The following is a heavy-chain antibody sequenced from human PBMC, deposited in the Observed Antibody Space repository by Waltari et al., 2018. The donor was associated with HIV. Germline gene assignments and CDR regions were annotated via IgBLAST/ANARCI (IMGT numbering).Heavy chain of an antibody. CDR2: INHSGST. V-gene: IGHV4-34*01. Sequence: QVQLQQWGAGLLKPSETLSLTCAVYGGSFSGYYWSWIRQPPGKGLEWIGEINHSGSTNYNPSLKSRVTISVDTSKNQFSLKLSSVTAADTAVYYCARGGIFGVVIIPYYFDYWGQGTLVTVSS. CDR3: ARGGIFGVVIIPYYFDY. D-gene: IGHD3-3*01. J-gene: IGHJ4*02. CDR1: GGSFSGYY.